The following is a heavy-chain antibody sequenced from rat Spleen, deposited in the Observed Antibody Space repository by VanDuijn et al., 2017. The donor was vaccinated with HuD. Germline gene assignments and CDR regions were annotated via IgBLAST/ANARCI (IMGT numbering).Heavy chain of an antibody. CDR2: INYDGSSI. V-gene: IGHV5-29*01. J-gene: IGHJ3*01. CDR1: GFTFNKYW. CDR3: TRGIYYGYNAFVY. D-gene: IGHD1-9*01. Sequence: EVQLVETGGGLVQPGRSLKLSCVASGFTFNKYWMSWTRQAPRKRLEWVATINYDGSSIYYRDTVKGRFTISRDNAKSTLYLQMDSLRSEDTATYYCTRGIYYGYNAFVYWGQGTLVTVSS.